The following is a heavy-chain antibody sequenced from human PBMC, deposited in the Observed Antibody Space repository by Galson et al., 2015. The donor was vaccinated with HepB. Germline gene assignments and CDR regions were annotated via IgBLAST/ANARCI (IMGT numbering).Heavy chain of an antibody. Sequence: SLRLSCAASGSSINFYSMNWVRQAPGKGLEWVAFISSTSSGIDYADSVKGRFTISRDNARNSLYLQMNSLRDEDSGVYYRTRGGSPDAWCSDYWGQGTLVTVSS. D-gene: IGHD2-8*01. V-gene: IGHV3-48*02. CDR1: GSSINFYS. J-gene: IGHJ4*02. CDR2: ISSTSSGI. CDR3: TRGGSPDAWCSDY.